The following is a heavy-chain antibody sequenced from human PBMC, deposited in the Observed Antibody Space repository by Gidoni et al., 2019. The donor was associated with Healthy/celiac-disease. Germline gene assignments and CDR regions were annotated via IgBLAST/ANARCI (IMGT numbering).Heavy chain of an antibody. V-gene: IGHV4-30-4*01. D-gene: IGHD3-10*01. CDR3: ARAQSGVLYYFDY. J-gene: IGHJ4*02. CDR1: VGSLSSGDYY. Sequence: QVQLQESGPGLVKPSQTLSLTCTVSVGSLSSGDYYWSWIRQPPGKGLEWIGYLYYSGRPYYNPSLKSRFTISVDTSKNQFSLKLSSVTAADTAVYYCARAQSGVLYYFDYWGQGTLVTVSS. CDR2: LYYSGRP.